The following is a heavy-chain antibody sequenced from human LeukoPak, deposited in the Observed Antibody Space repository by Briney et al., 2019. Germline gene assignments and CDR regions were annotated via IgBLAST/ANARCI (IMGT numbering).Heavy chain of an antibody. CDR1: GFTFSSYS. J-gene: IGHJ4*02. V-gene: IGHV3-21*01. CDR3: ARDRWGSGSYSYY. Sequence: PGGSLRLSCAASGFTFSSYSMNWVRQAPGKGLEWVSSISSSSSYIYYADSVKGRFTISRDNAKNSLYLQMNSLRAEDTAVYYCARDRWGSGSYSYYWGQGTLVTVSS. CDR2: ISSSSSYI. D-gene: IGHD1-26*01.